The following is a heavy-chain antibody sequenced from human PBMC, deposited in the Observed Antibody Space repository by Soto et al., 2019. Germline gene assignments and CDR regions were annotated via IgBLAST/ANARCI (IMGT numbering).Heavy chain of an antibody. CDR2: ISAYNGNT. CDR3: ARGPVSIVVVTPFDY. V-gene: IGHV1-18*01. Sequence: ASVKVSCKASGYTFTSYGISWVRQAPGQGLEWMGWISAYNGNTNYAQKLQGRVTMTTDTSTSTAYMELRSLRSDDTAVYYCARGPVSIVVVTPFDYWGQGTLVTVSS. CDR1: GYTFTSYG. D-gene: IGHD3-22*01. J-gene: IGHJ4*02.